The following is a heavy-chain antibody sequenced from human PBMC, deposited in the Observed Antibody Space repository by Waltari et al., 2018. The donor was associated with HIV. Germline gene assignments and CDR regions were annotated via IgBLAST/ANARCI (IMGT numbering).Heavy chain of an antibody. V-gene: IGHV3-13*01. CDR2: IGTAGDT. CDR1: GLNFSSYD. CDR3: ARAPVFSSGYTYYYLDR. Sequence: EVQLVESGGGLVQPGWSLSLSCAASGLNFSSYDMHWVRQAAGKGLEWVSGIGTAGDTDYSGSVKGRFTISRENAKNSLYLQMNSLRAEDTAIYYCARAPVFSSGYTYYYLDRWGRGTLVTVSS. J-gene: IGHJ2*01. D-gene: IGHD3-22*01.